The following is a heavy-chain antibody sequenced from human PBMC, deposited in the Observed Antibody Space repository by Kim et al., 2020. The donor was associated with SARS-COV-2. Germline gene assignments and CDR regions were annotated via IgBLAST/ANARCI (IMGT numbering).Heavy chain of an antibody. Sequence: VKGRFTISRDNSKNTLYLEMNSLRVEDTAVYYCARGLHGAYTYYYYGMDAWGQGTTVTVSS. V-gene: IGHV3-30*07. D-gene: IGHD4-17*01. J-gene: IGHJ6*02. CDR3: ARGLHGAYTYYYYGMDA.